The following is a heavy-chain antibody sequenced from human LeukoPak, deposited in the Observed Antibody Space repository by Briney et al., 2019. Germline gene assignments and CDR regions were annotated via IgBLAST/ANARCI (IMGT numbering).Heavy chain of an antibody. CDR1: GFTFSDHY. J-gene: IGHJ4*02. V-gene: IGHV1-2*02. CDR2: IKPDSVAT. D-gene: IGHD4/OR15-4a*01. Sequence: APVKVSCKTSGFTFSDHYMHCLRQAPGQGLEWMGWIKPDSVATNYAQKFQGRFTMSRDMSISTVYMELSSLTSDDTAMYWCARDHDYGPDYWGQGTLVTVSA. CDR3: ARDHDYGPDY.